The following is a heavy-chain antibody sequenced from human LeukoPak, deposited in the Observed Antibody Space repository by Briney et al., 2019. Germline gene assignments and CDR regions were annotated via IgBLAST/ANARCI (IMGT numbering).Heavy chain of an antibody. Sequence: GGSLRLSCAASGFTFSSYAMSWVRQAPGKGVEWVSAISGSGGSTYYADSVKGRFTISRDNSKNTLYLQMNSLRAEDTAVYYCAKDNDFWSGYYRDYWGQGTLVTVSS. J-gene: IGHJ4*02. CDR3: AKDNDFWSGYYRDY. CDR1: GFTFSSYA. V-gene: IGHV3-23*01. D-gene: IGHD3-3*01. CDR2: ISGSGGST.